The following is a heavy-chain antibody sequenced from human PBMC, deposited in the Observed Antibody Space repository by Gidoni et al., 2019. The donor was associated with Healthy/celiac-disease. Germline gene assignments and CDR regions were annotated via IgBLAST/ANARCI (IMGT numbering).Heavy chain of an antibody. V-gene: IGHV1-2*02. D-gene: IGHD1-1*01. Sequence: QVQLVQSGAEVKKPGASVKVSCKASGYTFTGYYMHWVRQAPGQGLEWMGWINPNSGGTNYAQKFQGRVTMTRDTSISTAYMELSRLRSDDTAVYYCARSPKAGWNQKSEIDYWGQGTLVTVSS. CDR3: ARSPKAGWNQKSEIDY. CDR1: GYTFTGYY. J-gene: IGHJ4*02. CDR2: INPNSGGT.